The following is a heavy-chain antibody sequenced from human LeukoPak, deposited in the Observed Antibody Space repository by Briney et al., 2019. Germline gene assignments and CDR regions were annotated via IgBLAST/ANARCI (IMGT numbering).Heavy chain of an antibody. CDR1: GYTFTSYG. V-gene: IGHV1-18*01. Sequence: ASVKVPCKASGYTFTSYGISWVRQAPGQGLEWMGWISSYNGNTNYAQKLQGRVTMTTDTSTSTAYMELRSLRSDDTAVYYCARDKTRYYDFWSGYYTPNWFDPWGQGTLVTVSS. CDR3: ARDKTRYYDFWSGYYTPNWFDP. D-gene: IGHD3-3*01. J-gene: IGHJ5*02. CDR2: ISSYNGNT.